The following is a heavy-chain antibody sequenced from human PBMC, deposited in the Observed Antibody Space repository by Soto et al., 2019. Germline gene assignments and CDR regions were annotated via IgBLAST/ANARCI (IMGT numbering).Heavy chain of an antibody. J-gene: IGHJ4*02. CDR2: IDPRDSYT. CDR1: GFTFVTYW. Sequence: EVQLVQSGAEVKKPGESLRISCQVSGFTFVTYWINWVRQMPGKGLEWVGRIDPRDSYTNYRPSFQGHVTISVDNSIKTAYLQWTILKASDTAIYYCVREYYGSGSYFDYWGQGTLVTVSS. CDR3: VREYYGSGSYFDY. V-gene: IGHV5-10-1*01. D-gene: IGHD3-10*01.